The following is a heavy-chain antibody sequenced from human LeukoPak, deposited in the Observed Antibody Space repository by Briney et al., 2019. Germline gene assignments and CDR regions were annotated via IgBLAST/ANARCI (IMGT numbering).Heavy chain of an antibody. CDR3: VRDGRTSWFYY. V-gene: IGHV4-34*01. CDR2: INHSGST. Sequence: PSETLSLTCAVYGGSFSGYYWSWIRQPPGKGLEWIGEINHSGSTNYNPSLKSRVTISVDTSKNQFSLKLSSVTAADTAVYYCVRDGRTSWFYYWGQGTLVTVSS. J-gene: IGHJ4*02. D-gene: IGHD6-13*01. CDR1: GGSFSGYY.